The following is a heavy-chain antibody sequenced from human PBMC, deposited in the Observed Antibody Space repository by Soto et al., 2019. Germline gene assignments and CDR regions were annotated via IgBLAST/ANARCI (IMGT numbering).Heavy chain of an antibody. Sequence: PGESLKISCKGSGYNFPAYWIGWVRQMPGKGLEWMGIIYPADSDARYSPSFQGQVTISVDKSINTAYLQWSSLKASDTAMYYCARATLAVAQAFDIWAQGTMVTVSS. CDR3: ARATLAVAQAFDI. CDR1: GYNFPAYW. J-gene: IGHJ3*02. CDR2: IYPADSDA. V-gene: IGHV5-51*01. D-gene: IGHD2-2*01.